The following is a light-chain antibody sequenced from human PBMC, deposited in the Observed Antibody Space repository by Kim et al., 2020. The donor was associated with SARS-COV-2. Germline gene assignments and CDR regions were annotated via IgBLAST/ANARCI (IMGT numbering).Light chain of an antibody. J-gene: IGKJ1*01. CDR1: QSVDSNF. CDR2: GAA. CDR3: QQYGSSTWT. Sequence: SPGERATLSCRASQSVDSNFLAWYQQKPGQAPRLLIYGAASRATGIPDRFSGSGSGTDFSLTIRRLEPEDSAVYYCQQYGSSTWTFGQGTKVDIK. V-gene: IGKV3-20*01.